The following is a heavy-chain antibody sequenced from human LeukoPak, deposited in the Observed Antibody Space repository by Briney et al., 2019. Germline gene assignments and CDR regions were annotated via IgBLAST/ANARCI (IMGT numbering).Heavy chain of an antibody. CDR1: GGSISSYY. V-gene: IGHV4-59*08. D-gene: IGHD3-9*01. Sequence: SETLSLTCTVSGGSISSYYWSWIRQPPGKELEWIGYIYYSGSTNYNPSLKSRVTISVDTSKNQFSLKLSSGTAADTAVYYCARILTGYGSSYYYYGMDVWGQGTTVTVSS. J-gene: IGHJ6*02. CDR3: ARILTGYGSSYYYYGMDV. CDR2: IYYSGST.